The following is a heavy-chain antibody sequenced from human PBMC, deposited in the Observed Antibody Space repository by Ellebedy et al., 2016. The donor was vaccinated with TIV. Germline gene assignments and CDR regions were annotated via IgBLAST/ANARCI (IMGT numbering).Heavy chain of an antibody. Sequence: GESLKISXAASGFTFSDYYMSWIRQAPGKGLEWVSYISSSGSTIYYADSVKGRFTISRDNAKNSLYLQMNSLRAEDTAVYYCARDQRWLQRDDAFDIWGQGTMVTVSS. D-gene: IGHD5-24*01. CDR3: ARDQRWLQRDDAFDI. V-gene: IGHV3-11*01. CDR2: ISSSGSTI. CDR1: GFTFSDYY. J-gene: IGHJ3*02.